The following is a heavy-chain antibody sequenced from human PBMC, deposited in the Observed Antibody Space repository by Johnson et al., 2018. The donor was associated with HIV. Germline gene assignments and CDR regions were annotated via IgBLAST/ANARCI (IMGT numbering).Heavy chain of an antibody. V-gene: IGHV3-66*01. J-gene: IGHJ3*02. Sequence: VQLVESGGGLVQPGGSLRLSCAASGFTVSSNYMNWVRQAPGKGLEWVSVIYSGGTTYHADSVKGRFIISRDNSKSTLYLQMNSLRAEDTAVYYCAREQYGGNSNAGDGFDIWGQGTMVTVSS. CDR2: IYSGGTT. CDR3: AREQYGGNSNAGDGFDI. D-gene: IGHD4-23*01. CDR1: GFTVSSNY.